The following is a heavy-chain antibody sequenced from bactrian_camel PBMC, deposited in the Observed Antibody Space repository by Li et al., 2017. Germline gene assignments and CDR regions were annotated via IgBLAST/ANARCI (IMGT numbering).Heavy chain of an antibody. V-gene: IGHV3S10*01. Sequence: DVQLVESGGGLVQPGGSLRLSCAASGFTFGTYHMSWVRQAPGKEREGVAAIDTDGTTSYADSVKGRFTISQDGAKNTLYLEMNGLKPEDTAMYYCAAEPAVFGHCGGGYYPSSGFWGPGTQVTVS. CDR1: GFTFGTYH. CDR2: IDTDGTT. J-gene: IGHJ6*01. D-gene: IGHD2*01. CDR3: AAEPAVFGHCGGGYYPSSGF.